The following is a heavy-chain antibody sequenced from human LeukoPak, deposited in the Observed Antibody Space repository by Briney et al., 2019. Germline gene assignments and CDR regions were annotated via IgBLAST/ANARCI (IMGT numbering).Heavy chain of an antibody. V-gene: IGHV3-23*01. D-gene: IGHD3-10*01. J-gene: IGHJ5*02. CDR3: AKGYYGSGSYGWFDP. CDR2: ISGSGDRT. Sequence: GGSLRLSCAASGFTFSSYNMNWVRQAPGKGLEWVSAISGSGDRTYHADSVKGRFTISRDNSKDTLYLHMNSLRAEDTAVYYCAKGYYGSGSYGWFDPWGQGTLVTVSS. CDR1: GFTFSSYN.